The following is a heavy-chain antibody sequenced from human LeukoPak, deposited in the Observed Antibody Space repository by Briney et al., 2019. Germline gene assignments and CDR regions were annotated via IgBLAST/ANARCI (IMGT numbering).Heavy chain of an antibody. J-gene: IGHJ4*02. CDR3: ATGYSSNWYYCDY. CDR2: IYHSGST. V-gene: IGHV4-59*01. CDR1: GDSISSCY. Sequence: SETLSLTCTVSGDSISSCYRSWIRQPPGRGLEWIGYIYHSGSTNYNPSLKSRVTISADTSKDQFSLKLASVTAADTAVYYCATGYSSNWYYCDYWGQGTLVTVSS. D-gene: IGHD6-13*01.